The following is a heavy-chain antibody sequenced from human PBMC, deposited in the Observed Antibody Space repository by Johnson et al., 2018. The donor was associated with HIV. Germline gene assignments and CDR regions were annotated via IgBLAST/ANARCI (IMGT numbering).Heavy chain of an antibody. CDR3: ARDSSSWSLGAFDI. V-gene: IGHV3-7*04. D-gene: IGHD6-13*01. CDR2: LKEDGSEI. CDR1: GFTFSFYS. J-gene: IGHJ3*02. Sequence: VQLVESGGGLVQPARSLRLSCTASGFTFSFYSMTWVRQAPGKGLEWVANLKEDGSEIYYVDSVKGRFTISRDNAKNSLYLQMNSLRAEDTAVYYCARDSSSWSLGAFDIWGQGTMVTVSS.